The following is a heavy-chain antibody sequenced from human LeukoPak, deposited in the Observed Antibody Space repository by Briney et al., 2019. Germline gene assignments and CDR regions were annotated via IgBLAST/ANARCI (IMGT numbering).Heavy chain of an antibody. CDR3: ARGRRDTQYQVFDS. V-gene: IGHV3-7*01. D-gene: IGHD2-2*01. CDR2: ITEDGSEK. Sequence: GGSLRLSCAVSGFTFSSYSMSWVRQAPAKGLEWVANITEDGSEKYYVDSVKGRFTISRDNAKNSLYLQMSSLRDEDTAVYYCARGRRDTQYQVFDSWGQGTLVTVSS. J-gene: IGHJ4*02. CDR1: GFTFSSYS.